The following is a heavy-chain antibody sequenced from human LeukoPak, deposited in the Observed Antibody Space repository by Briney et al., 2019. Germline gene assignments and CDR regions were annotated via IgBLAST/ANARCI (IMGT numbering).Heavy chain of an antibody. J-gene: IGHJ4*02. CDR3: ARENWYYDSSGYSDY. V-gene: IGHV1-46*01. D-gene: IGHD3-22*01. CDR2: INPSGGST. CDR1: GYTFTSYY. Sequence: ASVKVSCKASGYTFTSYYMHWVRQAPGQGLEWMGIINPSGGSTSYAQKFQGRVTMTRDTSTSTVYMELSSLRSDDTAVYYCARENWYYDSSGYSDYWGQGTLVTVSS.